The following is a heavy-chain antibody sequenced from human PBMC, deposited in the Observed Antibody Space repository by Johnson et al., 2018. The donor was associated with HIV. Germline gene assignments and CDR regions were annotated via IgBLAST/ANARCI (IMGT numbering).Heavy chain of an antibody. V-gene: IGHV3-30-3*01. D-gene: IGHD3-22*01. Sequence: QVQLVESGGGVVQPGRSLRLSCAASGFSLSDYAIHWVRQAPVKGLEWVGVMSYDGSKENYADSVKGRFTISRDNSKNTVYLQMNTLRPEDTAVYYCARAMYYYDSVGYLIRPRAFDVWGQGTVVTVSS. CDR2: MSYDGSKE. CDR1: GFSLSDYA. CDR3: ARAMYYYDSVGYLIRPRAFDV. J-gene: IGHJ3*01.